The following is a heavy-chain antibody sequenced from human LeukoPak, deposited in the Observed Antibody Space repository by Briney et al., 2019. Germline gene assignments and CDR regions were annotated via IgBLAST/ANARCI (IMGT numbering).Heavy chain of an antibody. CDR3: ARGNEWFGELLFDY. Sequence: GGSLRLSCAASGFTVSSNYMSWVRQAPGKGLEWVSVIYSGGSTYYADSVKDRFTISRDNSKNTLYLQMNSLRAEDTAVYYCARGNEWFGELLFDYWGQGTLVTVSS. D-gene: IGHD3-10*01. CDR1: GFTVSSNY. J-gene: IGHJ4*02. V-gene: IGHV3-66*01. CDR2: IYSGGST.